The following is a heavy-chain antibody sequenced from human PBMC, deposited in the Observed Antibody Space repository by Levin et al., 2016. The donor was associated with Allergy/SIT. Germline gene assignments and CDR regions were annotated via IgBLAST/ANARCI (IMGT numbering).Heavy chain of an antibody. V-gene: IGHV3-11*06. CDR2: ITSSGSYA. CDR3: ARFSSRQWAYYFDY. J-gene: IGHJ4*02. CDR1: GFTFSDYY. Sequence: GGSLRLSCAASGFTFSDYYMSWVRQAPGKGLEWISYITSSGSYANYAESVRGRFTISRDDAKNSLYLQMNSLRAEDTAVYYCARFSSRQWAYYFDYWGQGVLVTVS. D-gene: IGHD1-26*01.